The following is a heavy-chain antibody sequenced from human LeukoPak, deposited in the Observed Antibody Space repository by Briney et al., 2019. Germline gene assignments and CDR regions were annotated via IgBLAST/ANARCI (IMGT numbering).Heavy chain of an antibody. D-gene: IGHD3-22*01. J-gene: IGHJ4*02. CDR1: GGTFSSYA. CDR2: IIPIFGTA. V-gene: IGHV1-69*13. Sequence: EASVKVSCKASGGTFSSYAISWVRQAPGQGLEWVGGIIPIFGTANYAQKFQGRVTITADESTSTAYMELSSLRSEDTAVYYCARGYYYDSSGYYLSWGQGTLVTVSS. CDR3: ARGYYYDSSGYYLS.